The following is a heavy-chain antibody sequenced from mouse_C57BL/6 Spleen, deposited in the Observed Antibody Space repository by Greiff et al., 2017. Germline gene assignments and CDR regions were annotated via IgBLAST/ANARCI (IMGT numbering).Heavy chain of an antibody. CDR2: IWSGGST. Sequence: VQLQQSGPGLVQPSQSLSITCTVSGFSLTSYGVHWARQSPGKGLEWLGVIWSGGSTDSNAAFISRLSISKDNPKSSVFFKENSLRADDTAIYYCARMGCSNYFYWYFDGWGTGTTVTVSS. V-gene: IGHV2-2*01. J-gene: IGHJ1*03. CDR3: ARMGCSNYFYWYFDG. CDR1: GFSLTSYG. D-gene: IGHD2-5*01.